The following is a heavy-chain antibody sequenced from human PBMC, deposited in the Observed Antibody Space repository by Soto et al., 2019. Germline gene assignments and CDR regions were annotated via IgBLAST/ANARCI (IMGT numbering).Heavy chain of an antibody. CDR2: IIPIFGTA. CDR3: AREAGGGGDWTPDVY. Sequence: SVKVSFKASGGTFSSYAISWVRQAPGQGLEWMGGIIPIFGTANYAQKFQGRVTITADESTSTAYMELSSLRSEDTAVYYCAREAGGGGDWTPDVYWGQGTLVTVSS. J-gene: IGHJ4*02. V-gene: IGHV1-69*13. D-gene: IGHD2-21*02. CDR1: GGTFSSYA.